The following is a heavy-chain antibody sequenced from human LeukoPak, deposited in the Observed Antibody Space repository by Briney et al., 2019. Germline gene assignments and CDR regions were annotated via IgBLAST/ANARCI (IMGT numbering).Heavy chain of an antibody. Sequence: GGSLTLASAASAFTSTDYWTSWVRQAPGEVREWEANIKPVGSGKYYADAVRGRFTIPRDNAKNSLYLQLNSLRAEDTAVYYCVRHHGFGELSSRLYYFDFWGQGTLVTVSS. J-gene: IGHJ4*02. CDR3: VRHHGFGELSSRLYYFDF. D-gene: IGHD3-10*01. V-gene: IGHV3-7*01. CDR2: IKPVGSGK. CDR1: AFTSTDYW.